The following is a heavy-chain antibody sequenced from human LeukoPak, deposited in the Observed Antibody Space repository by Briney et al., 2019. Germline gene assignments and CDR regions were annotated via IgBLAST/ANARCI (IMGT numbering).Heavy chain of an antibody. CDR2: MNPNSGNT. CDR3: ARDPLSYGGNSDAFDI. J-gene: IGHJ3*02. CDR1: GYTFTSYD. D-gene: IGHD4-23*01. V-gene: IGHV1-8*01. Sequence: ASVKVSCKAYGYTFTSYDINWVRQATGQGLEWMGWMNPNSGNTGYAQKFQGRVTITRNTSISTAYMELSSLRSEDTAVYYCARDPLSYGGNSDAFDIWGQGTMVTVSS.